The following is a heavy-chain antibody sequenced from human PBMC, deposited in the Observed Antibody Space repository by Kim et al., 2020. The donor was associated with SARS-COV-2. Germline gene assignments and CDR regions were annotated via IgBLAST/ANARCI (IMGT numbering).Heavy chain of an antibody. CDR3: ALRFRRFLEWLRSGTGG. J-gene: IGHJ4*02. CDR1: GFTFSSYA. Sequence: GGSLRLSCAASGFTFSSYAMSWVRQAPGKGLEWVSAISGSGGSTYYADSVKGRFTITRDNSKNTLYLQMNSLRAEDTAVYYCALRFRRFLEWLRSGTGGWGQGTLVTVSS. CDR2: ISGSGGST. V-gene: IGHV3-23*01. D-gene: IGHD3-3*01.